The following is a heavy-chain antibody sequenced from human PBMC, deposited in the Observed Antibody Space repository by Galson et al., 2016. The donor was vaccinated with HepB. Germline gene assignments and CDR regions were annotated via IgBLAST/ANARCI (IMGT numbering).Heavy chain of an antibody. Sequence: SVKVSCKASGYRFRDYDVSWVRQAPGQGLEWMGWMNPNSGNTGYAQRLRGRIDMTSDASINTAYMELHSLRSEDTAVYYCARAIRNQLLSEYWGQGTLITGSS. CDR2: MNPNSGNT. CDR1: GYRFRDYD. J-gene: IGHJ4*02. CDR3: ARAIRNQLLSEY. V-gene: IGHV1-8*01. D-gene: IGHD1-14*01.